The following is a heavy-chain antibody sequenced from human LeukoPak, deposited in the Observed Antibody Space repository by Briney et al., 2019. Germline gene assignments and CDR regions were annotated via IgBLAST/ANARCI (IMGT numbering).Heavy chain of an antibody. CDR1: GFTFSSYA. Sequence: GGSLRLSCASSGFTFSSYAMTWVRQAPGKGLEWVSTISDAGDNTYYADSVKGRFTISRDNSKNTLYLQMNSLRAEDTAVYYRAKDGGNYDILTGPLGWGQGTLVTVSS. J-gene: IGHJ4*02. CDR3: AKDGGNYDILTGPLG. D-gene: IGHD3-9*01. CDR2: ISDAGDNT. V-gene: IGHV3-23*01.